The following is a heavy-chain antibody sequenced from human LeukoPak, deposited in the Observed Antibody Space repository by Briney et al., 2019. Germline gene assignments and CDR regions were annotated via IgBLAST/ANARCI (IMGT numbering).Heavy chain of an antibody. CDR3: ATGYSSGWGPYYYYYMDV. CDR2: IIPIFGTA. V-gene: IGHV1-69*05. D-gene: IGHD6-19*01. Sequence: RASVKVSCKASGGTFSSYAISWVRQAPGQGLEWIGGIIPIFGTANYAQKFQGRVTITTDESTSTAYMELSSLRSEDTAVYYCATGYSSGWGPYYYYYMDVWGKGTTVTVSS. J-gene: IGHJ6*03. CDR1: GGTFSSYA.